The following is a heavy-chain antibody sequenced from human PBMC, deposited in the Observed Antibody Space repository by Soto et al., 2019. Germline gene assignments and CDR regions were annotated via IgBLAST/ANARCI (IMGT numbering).Heavy chain of an antibody. Sequence: LRLSCAASGFTFSSYGMHWVRQAPGKGLEWVAVIWYDGSNKYYADSVKGRFTISRDNSKNTLYLQMNSLRAEDTAVYYCARDTAMVGGPIYYYYGMDVWGQGTTVTVSS. V-gene: IGHV3-33*01. CDR3: ARDTAMVGGPIYYYYGMDV. J-gene: IGHJ6*02. CDR1: GFTFSSYG. D-gene: IGHD5-18*01. CDR2: IWYDGSNK.